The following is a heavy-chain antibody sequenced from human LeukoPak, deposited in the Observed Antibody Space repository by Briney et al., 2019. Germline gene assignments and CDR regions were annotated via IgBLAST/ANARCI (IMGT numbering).Heavy chain of an antibody. CDR3: ARTSPARNDVSYYYYYMDV. V-gene: IGHV1-18*01. CDR1: GYTFTSYG. J-gene: IGHJ6*03. CDR2: ISAYNGNT. Sequence: ASVKVSCKASGYTFTSYGISWVRQAPGQGLEWMGWISAYNGNTNYAQKFQGRVTMTRDMSTSTVYMELSSLRSEDTAVYYCARTSPARNDVSYYYYYMDVWGKGTTVTVSS. D-gene: IGHD1-1*01.